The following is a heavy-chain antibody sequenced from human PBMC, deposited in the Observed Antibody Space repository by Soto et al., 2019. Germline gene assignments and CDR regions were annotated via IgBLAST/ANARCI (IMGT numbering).Heavy chain of an antibody. CDR3: AGDDYSNPYYGMDV. CDR2: IDPSDSYT. D-gene: IGHD4-4*01. J-gene: IGHJ6*02. Sequence: PGESLKISCKGSGYSFTSYWISWVRQMPGKGLEWMGRIDPSDSYTNYSPSFQGHVTISADKSISTAYLQWSSLKASDTAMYYCAGDDYSNPYYGMDVWGQGTTVTVSS. V-gene: IGHV5-10-1*01. CDR1: GYSFTSYW.